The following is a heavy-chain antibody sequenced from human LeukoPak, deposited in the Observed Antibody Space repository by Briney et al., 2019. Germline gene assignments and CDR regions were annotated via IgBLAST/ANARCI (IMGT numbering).Heavy chain of an antibody. CDR2: IIRSGITI. V-gene: IGHV3-11*01. Sequence: GGSLRLSCAAAGFTFSDYDISWSRQAPGKWLELVSYIIRSGITIYYADSVKGRFNITREKAKNSLYLEMNSLRAEETAVYYCARADVVVPAAMLVYYYGMDVWGQGTTVTVSS. CDR3: ARADVVVPAAMLVYYYGMDV. CDR1: GFTFSDYD. D-gene: IGHD2-2*01. J-gene: IGHJ6*02.